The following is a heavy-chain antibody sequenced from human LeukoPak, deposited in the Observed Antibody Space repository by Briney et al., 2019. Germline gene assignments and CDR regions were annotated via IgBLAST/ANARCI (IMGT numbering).Heavy chain of an antibody. CDR3: ASCNMVRGVII. CDR2: IYSGGST. J-gene: IGHJ4*02. D-gene: IGHD3-10*01. V-gene: IGHV3-53*01. CDR1: GFTVSSNY. Sequence: GSLRLSCAASGFTVSSNYMSWVRQAPGKGLEWVSVIYSGGSTYYADSVKGRFTISRDNSKNTLYLQMNSLRAEDTAVYYCASCNMVRGVIIWGQGTLVTVSS.